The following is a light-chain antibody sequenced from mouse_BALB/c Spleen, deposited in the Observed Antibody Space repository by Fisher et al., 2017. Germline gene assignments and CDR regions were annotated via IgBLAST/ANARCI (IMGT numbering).Light chain of an antibody. CDR1: SSVSSSY. CDR3: HQWSSYPCT. CDR2: STS. V-gene: IGKV4-80*01. J-gene: IGKJ2*01. Sequence: IVITQSTAIMSASLGERVTMTCTASSSVSSSYMHWYQQKSGTSPKLLIYSTSNLASGVPSRFSGSGSGTFYSLTISSVEAEDAADYYCHQWSSYPCTFGGGTKLEIK.